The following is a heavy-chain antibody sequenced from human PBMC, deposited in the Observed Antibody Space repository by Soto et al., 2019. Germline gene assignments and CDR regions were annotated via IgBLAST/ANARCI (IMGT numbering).Heavy chain of an antibody. CDR2: ISAYNGNT. J-gene: IGHJ2*01. CDR3: ARDGDPFGMVAYWYFDL. CDR1: GYTFTSYG. V-gene: IGHV1-18*01. D-gene: IGHD2-21*02. Sequence: QVQLVQSGAEVKKPGASVKVSCKSSGYTFTSYGISWVRQAPGQGLEWMGWISAYNGNTNYAQKLQGRVTMTTDTSTSTAYMELRSLRSDDTAVYYCARDGDPFGMVAYWYFDLWGRGTLVTVSS.